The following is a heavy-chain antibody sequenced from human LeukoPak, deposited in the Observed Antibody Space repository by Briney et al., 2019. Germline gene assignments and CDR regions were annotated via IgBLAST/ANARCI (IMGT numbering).Heavy chain of an antibody. Sequence: QAGRSLRLSCAASGFTFSSNAMHWVRQAPGKGLEWVAIISFDGNDKYYADSVKGRFTISRVNSKNTLYLKMNSLRTEDTAMYYCARDPKGGYSYGWGAFDIWGHGTMVTVSS. D-gene: IGHD5-18*01. CDR2: ISFDGNDK. CDR1: GFTFSSNA. J-gene: IGHJ3*02. CDR3: ARDPKGGYSYGWGAFDI. V-gene: IGHV3-30*04.